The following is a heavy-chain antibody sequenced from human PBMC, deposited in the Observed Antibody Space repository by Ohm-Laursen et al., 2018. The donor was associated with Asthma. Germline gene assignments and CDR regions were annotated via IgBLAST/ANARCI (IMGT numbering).Heavy chain of an antibody. Sequence: SLRLSCAASGFIFSNYGVNWVRQAPGKGLEWVSSISTTSRYIYYADSVEGRFTVSRDNSKNSLYLQMNSLRAEDTAVYYCTKPRVRIPTNTWTPFDSWGQGTLVTVSS. D-gene: IGHD1-1*01. J-gene: IGHJ4*02. CDR1: GFIFSNYG. V-gene: IGHV3-21*01. CDR2: ISTTSRYI. CDR3: TKPRVRIPTNTWTPFDS.